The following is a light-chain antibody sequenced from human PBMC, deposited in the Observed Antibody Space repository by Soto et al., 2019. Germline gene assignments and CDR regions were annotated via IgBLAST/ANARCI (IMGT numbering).Light chain of an antibody. CDR1: SSDVGGYNY. J-gene: IGLJ2*01. V-gene: IGLV2-14*01. CDR2: EVS. CDR3: SSYTRNSTLV. Sequence: QSALTQPASVSGSPGQSITISCTGTSSDVGGYNYVSWYQQRPGKAPKLMIYEVSNRPSGVSNRFSGSKSGNTASLTISGLQAEDEADYYCSSYTRNSTLVFGGGTKLTVL.